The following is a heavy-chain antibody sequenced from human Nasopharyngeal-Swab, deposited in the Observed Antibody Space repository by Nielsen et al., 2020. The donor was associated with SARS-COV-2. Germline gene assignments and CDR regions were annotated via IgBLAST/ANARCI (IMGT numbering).Heavy chain of an antibody. D-gene: IGHD6-6*01. V-gene: IGHV1-3*01. CDR1: GYNFAVYI. J-gene: IGHJ4*02. CDR3: ARHFYSRSSRLLYLDY. CDR2: INAGNGDT. Sequence: ASVKVSCKASGYNFAVYIMHWVRQAPGQGLEWMGWINAGNGDTKYSQKFQDRVTFTRDTSADTAYMELSSLRSEDTAMYFCARHFYSRSSRLLYLDYWGQGTLVTVSS.